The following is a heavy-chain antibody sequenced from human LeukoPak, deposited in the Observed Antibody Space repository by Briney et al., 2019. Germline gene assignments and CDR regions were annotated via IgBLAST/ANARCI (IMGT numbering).Heavy chain of an antibody. V-gene: IGHV4-38-2*02. Sequence: SETLSLTCTVSGYSISSGYYWGWIRQPPGKGLEWLASIYHSGTIYYNPSLKSRVTISVDTSMNQFSLKLTSVTAADTAVYSCARGLGRQPLVPPFDYWGQGTLVTVSS. CDR2: IYHSGTI. CDR1: GYSISSGYY. J-gene: IGHJ4*02. CDR3: ARGLGRQPLVPPFDY. D-gene: IGHD6-13*01.